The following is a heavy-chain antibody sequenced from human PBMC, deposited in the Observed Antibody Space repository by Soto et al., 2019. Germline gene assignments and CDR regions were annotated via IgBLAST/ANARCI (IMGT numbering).Heavy chain of an antibody. CDR1: GDTFSFYS. J-gene: IGHJ4*02. V-gene: IGHV1-69*04. D-gene: IGHD3-10*01. Sequence: QVQLVQSGAEVKRPGSSVKVSCKASGDTFSFYSINWVRQAPGLGLEWMGRVNPILSMSNYAQRVQGRVTMTEDKYTSTAYMELSGLRSEDTAMYYCATSYGSGYRAFDYWGQGALVTVSS. CDR2: VNPILSMS. CDR3: ATSYGSGYRAFDY.